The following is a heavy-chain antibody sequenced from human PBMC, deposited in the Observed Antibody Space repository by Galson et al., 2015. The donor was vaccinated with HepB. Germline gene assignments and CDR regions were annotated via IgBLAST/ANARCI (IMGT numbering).Heavy chain of an antibody. CDR3: ARDPGYYDSSGRLWYFDL. D-gene: IGHD3-22*01. CDR2: INPNSGGT. Sequence: SVKVSCKASGYTFTGYYMYWVRQAPGQGLEWMGWINPNSGGTNYAQKFQGRVTMTRDTSISTAYMELSRLRSDDTAVYYCARDPGYYDSSGRLWYFDLWGRGTLVTVSS. CDR1: GYTFTGYY. V-gene: IGHV1-2*02. J-gene: IGHJ2*01.